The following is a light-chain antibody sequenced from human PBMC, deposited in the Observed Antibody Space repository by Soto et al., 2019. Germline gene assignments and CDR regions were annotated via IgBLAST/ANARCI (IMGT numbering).Light chain of an antibody. CDR2: QTS. J-gene: IGKJ1*01. CDR1: QYINTR. CDR3: QQYGSSSWT. V-gene: IGKV3-20*01. Sequence: EIVLTQSPATLSSFPGDRVTLSCRASQYINTRLAWYQHRPGQAPRLLIYQTSIRAAGIPARFSGSGSGTDFTLTISRLEPEDFAVYYCQQYGSSSWTFGQGTKVDIK.